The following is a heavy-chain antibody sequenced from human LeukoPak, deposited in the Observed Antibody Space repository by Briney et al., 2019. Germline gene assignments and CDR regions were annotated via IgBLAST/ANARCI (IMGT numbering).Heavy chain of an antibody. V-gene: IGHV3-7*01. CDR2: IKQDGSEK. CDR3: ARDTYSSTADGEDD. J-gene: IGHJ4*02. D-gene: IGHD6-13*01. Sequence: GGSLRLSCAASGFTFSSYWMSWVRQAPGKGLEWVANIKQDGSEKYYVDSVKGRFTISRDNAKNSLYLQMNSLRVEDTAVYYCARDTYSSTADGEDDWGQGTLVTVSS. CDR1: GFTFSSYW.